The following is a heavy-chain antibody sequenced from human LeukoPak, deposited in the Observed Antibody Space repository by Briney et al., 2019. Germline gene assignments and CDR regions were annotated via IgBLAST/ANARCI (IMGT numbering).Heavy chain of an antibody. CDR1: GGSISSYY. Sequence: SETLSLTCTVSGGSISSYYWSWIRQPAGKGLEWIGRMYISGGTNYNPSLKSRVTMSVDTSKSQLSLKLTSVTAADTAVYYCARDHQLRYFDYWGQGTLVTVSS. D-gene: IGHD2-2*01. CDR2: MYISGGT. CDR3: ARDHQLRYFDY. J-gene: IGHJ4*02. V-gene: IGHV4-4*07.